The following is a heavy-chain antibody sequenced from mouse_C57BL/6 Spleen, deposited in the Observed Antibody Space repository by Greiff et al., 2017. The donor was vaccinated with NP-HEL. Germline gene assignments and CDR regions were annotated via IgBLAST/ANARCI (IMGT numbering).Heavy chain of an antibody. CDR2: IYPGDGDT. CDR3: ATITTVVPWYFDV. J-gene: IGHJ1*03. CDR1: GYAFSSSW. D-gene: IGHD1-1*01. V-gene: IGHV1-82*01. Sequence: VKLQQSGPELVKPGASVKISCKASGYAFSSSWMNWVKQRPGKGLEWIGRIYPGDGDTNYNGKFKGKATLTADKSSSTAYMQLSSLTSEDSAVYFCATITTVVPWYFDVWGTGTTVTVSS.